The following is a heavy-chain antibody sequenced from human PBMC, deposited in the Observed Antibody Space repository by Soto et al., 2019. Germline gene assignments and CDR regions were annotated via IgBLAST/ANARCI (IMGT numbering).Heavy chain of an antibody. CDR2: INHSGST. J-gene: IGHJ4*02. D-gene: IGHD3-16*01. V-gene: IGHV4-34*01. CDR3: ASILRYL. Sequence: QVQLQQWGAGLLKPSETLSLSCPVYGGSFSGYYWSWIRQPPGKGLEWIGEINHSGSTNYNPSLKGRVTISVDTSKNQFSLRLSSVTAADTAVYYCASILRYLWGQGTLVTVSS. CDR1: GGSFSGYY.